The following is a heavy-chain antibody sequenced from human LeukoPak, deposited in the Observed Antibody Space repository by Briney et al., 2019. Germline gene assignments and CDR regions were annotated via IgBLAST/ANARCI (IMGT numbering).Heavy chain of an antibody. V-gene: IGHV1-69*04. J-gene: IGHJ6*02. CDR2: IIPIFGIA. Sequence: ASVKVSCKASEGTYSSYAISWVRQAPGQGLEWMGRIIPIFGIANYAQKFQGRVTITADKSTSTAYMGLSSLRSEDTAVYYCARTDPWGYSGYDPSRSYYYYGMDVWGQGTTVTVSS. CDR1: EGTYSSYA. CDR3: ARTDPWGYSGYDPSRSYYYYGMDV. D-gene: IGHD5-12*01.